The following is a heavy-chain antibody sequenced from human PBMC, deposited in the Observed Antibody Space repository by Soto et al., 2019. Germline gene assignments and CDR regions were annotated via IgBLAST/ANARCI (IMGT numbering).Heavy chain of an antibody. V-gene: IGHV4-59*01. Sequence: TSETLSLTCIVSGGSISNYHWSWIRQPPGKGLEWIRYIYYSGSTNYNPSLQSRVTISVDTSKNQFSLKLSSVTAADTAVYYCARAVLPATAPFDYWGQGTLVTVSS. CDR2: IYYSGST. D-gene: IGHD2-2*01. J-gene: IGHJ4*02. CDR1: GGSISNYH. CDR3: ARAVLPATAPFDY.